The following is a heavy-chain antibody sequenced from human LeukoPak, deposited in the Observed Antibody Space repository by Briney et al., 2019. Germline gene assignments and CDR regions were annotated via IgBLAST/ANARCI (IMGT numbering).Heavy chain of an antibody. CDR3: ARAGAYRFDS. CDR1: GFTFSDYW. D-gene: IGHD3-16*01. Sequence: GGSLRLSCAASGFTFSDYWVHWVRQAPGKGLVWVSIINTDTRGTYYADSVKGRFTISRDNAKSALYLQMNSLTADDTAVYYCARAGAYRFDSWGQGTLVTVSS. J-gene: IGHJ4*02. CDR2: INTDTRGT. V-gene: IGHV3-74*01.